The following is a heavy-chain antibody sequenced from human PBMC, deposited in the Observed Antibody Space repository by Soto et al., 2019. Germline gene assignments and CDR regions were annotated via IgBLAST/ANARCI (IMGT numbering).Heavy chain of an antibody. CDR2: AHHSGRT. Sequence: NPSETLSLTCTVSNGSISPNYWSWIRQPPGKGLEWIGEAHHSGRTNYNPSLKSRVTISLDRSKNHFSLKLTSVTAADTAVYYCSRGSSIAGLYYGMDVWGQGTTVTVSS. D-gene: IGHD6-6*01. V-gene: IGHV4-34*09. J-gene: IGHJ6*02. CDR1: NGSISPNY. CDR3: SRGSSIAGLYYGMDV.